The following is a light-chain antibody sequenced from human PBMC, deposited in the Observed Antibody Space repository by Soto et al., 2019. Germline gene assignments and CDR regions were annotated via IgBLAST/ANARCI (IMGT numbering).Light chain of an antibody. J-gene: IGKJ1*01. CDR1: QGISSW. CDR3: QHYNSYSEP. CDR2: AAS. V-gene: IGKV1D-16*01. Sequence: DIQMTQSPSSLSASVGDRVTITCRASQGISSWLAWYQQEPEKAPKSLIYAASHLQTGVPSRFSGSGSGTKFTLTISSLQPDDFATYYCQHYNSYSEPFGQGTKV.